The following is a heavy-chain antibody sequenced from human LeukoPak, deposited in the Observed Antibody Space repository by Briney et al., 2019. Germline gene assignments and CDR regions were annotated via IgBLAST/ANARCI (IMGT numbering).Heavy chain of an antibody. CDR2: MYLSGTT. CDR3: ARDLDSSGYPDAFDI. V-gene: IGHV4-4*02. CDR1: GDSINSLDL. J-gene: IGHJ3*02. D-gene: IGHD3-22*01. Sequence: SETLSLTCTVSGDSINSLDLWSWVRQPPGKGLEWIGEMYLSGTTHSNPSVKSRVTISIDKSKNQFFLNLSSVTAADTAVYYCARDLDSSGYPDAFDIWGQGTMVTVSS.